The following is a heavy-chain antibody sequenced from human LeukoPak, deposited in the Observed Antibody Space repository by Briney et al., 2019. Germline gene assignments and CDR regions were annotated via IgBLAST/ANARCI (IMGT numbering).Heavy chain of an antibody. D-gene: IGHD6-19*01. J-gene: IGHJ4*02. CDR2: IYYSRST. V-gene: IGHV4-59*01. CDR1: GGSISSYY. CDR3: ARGIGIAVAQWRVLFDY. Sequence: SETLSLTCTVSGGSISSYYWSWIRQPPGKGLEWIGYIYYSRSTNYNPSLKSRVTISVDTSKNQFSLKLSSVTAADTAVYYCARGIGIAVAQWRVLFDYWGQGTLVTVSS.